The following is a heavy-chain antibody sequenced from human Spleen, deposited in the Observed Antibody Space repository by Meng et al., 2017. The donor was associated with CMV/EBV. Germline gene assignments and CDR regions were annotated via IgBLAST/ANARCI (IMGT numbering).Heavy chain of an antibody. J-gene: IGHJ4*02. V-gene: IGHV4-31*03. CDR3: ARAQYYDFWSGYRPTLLFDY. CDR2: IYYSGST. D-gene: IGHD3-3*01. Sequence: SETLSLTCTVSGGSISSGGYYWSWIRQHPGKGLEWIGYIYYSGSTYYNPSLKSRVTISVGTSKNQFSLKLSSVTAADTAVYYCARAQYYDFWSGYRPTLLFDYWGQGTLVTVSS. CDR1: GGSISSGGYY.